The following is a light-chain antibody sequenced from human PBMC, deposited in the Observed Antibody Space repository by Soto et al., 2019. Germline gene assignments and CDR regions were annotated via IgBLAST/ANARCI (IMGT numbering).Light chain of an antibody. CDR1: SSDVGSYNL. CDR3: CSYAGSSTFDVV. CDR2: EGS. V-gene: IGLV2-23*03. Sequence: QSVLTQPASVSGSPGQSITISCTGTSSDVGSYNLVSWYQQHPGKAPKLMIYEGSKRPSGVSDRFSGSKSGNTASLTISGLQAEDEADSYCCSYAGSSTFDVVFGGGTKVTVL. J-gene: IGLJ2*01.